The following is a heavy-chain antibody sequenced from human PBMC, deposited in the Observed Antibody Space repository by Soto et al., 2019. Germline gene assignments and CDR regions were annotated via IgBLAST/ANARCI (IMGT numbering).Heavy chain of an antibody. CDR1: SGPTSSHN. CDR3: VRRGIGNLHGLVDV. J-gene: IGHJ6*02. V-gene: IGHV4-59*08. D-gene: IGHD3-16*01. CDR2: VYSTGGT. Sequence: QVQLQQSGPGLVKPSETLSLTCSISSGPTSSHNWGWIRQPPGRGLEWIGYVYSTGGTSYNPSLNSPVTISADTSTNLLSLTLTSVPAADTAVYYCVRRGIGNLHGLVDVCGQGTTVRVSS.